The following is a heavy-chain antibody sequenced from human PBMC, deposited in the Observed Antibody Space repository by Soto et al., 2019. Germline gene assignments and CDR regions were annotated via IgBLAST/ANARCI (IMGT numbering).Heavy chain of an antibody. Sequence: QVQLVQSGAEVKKPGSSVKVSCKASVGTFSSYTISWVRQAPGQGLEWMGRIIPILGIANYAQQFQCRVTITEDQRTGTAYMVMRSVRHKAIAVYDCARCGYNSSSSGFDSWGQGTLVTVS. V-gene: IGHV1-69*02. CDR3: ARCGYNSSSSGFDS. CDR2: IIPILGIA. CDR1: VGTFSSYT. D-gene: IGHD6-6*01. J-gene: IGHJ5*01.